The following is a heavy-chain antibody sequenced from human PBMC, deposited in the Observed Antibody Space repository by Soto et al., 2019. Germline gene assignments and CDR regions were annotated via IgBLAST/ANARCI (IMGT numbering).Heavy chain of an antibody. J-gene: IGHJ6*02. CDR3: ARRITPWYQLLSDYSYYGMDV. Sequence: QVQLVESGGGVVQPGRSLRLSCAASGFTFSSYGMHWVRQAPGKGLEWVAVIGYDGSNKYYADSVKGRFTISRDNSKNTLYLQMNSLRAEDTAVYYCARRITPWYQLLSDYSYYGMDVWGQGTTVTVSS. V-gene: IGHV3-33*01. CDR1: GFTFSSYG. D-gene: IGHD2-2*01. CDR2: IGYDGSNK.